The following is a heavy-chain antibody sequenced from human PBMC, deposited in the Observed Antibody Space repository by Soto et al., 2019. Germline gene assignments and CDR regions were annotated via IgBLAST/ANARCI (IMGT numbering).Heavy chain of an antibody. J-gene: IGHJ5*02. CDR3: AKDHLPTTVTTPWFDP. CDR2: ISYDGSNK. D-gene: IGHD4-17*01. Sequence: QVQLVGSGGGVVQPGRSLRLSCAASGFTFSNYGMHWVRQAPGKGLGWVAVISYDGSNKYYADSVKGRFTISRDNSENTLYLQMDSLRSEDTAGYYCAKDHLPTTVTTPWFDPWGQGTLVTVSS. V-gene: IGHV3-30*18. CDR1: GFTFSNYG.